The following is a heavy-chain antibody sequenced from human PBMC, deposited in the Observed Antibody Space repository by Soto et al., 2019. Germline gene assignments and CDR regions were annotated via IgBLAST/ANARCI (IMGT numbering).Heavy chain of an antibody. CDR3: VDGVELLY. CDR2: ISYDGTKK. D-gene: IGHD1-7*01. Sequence: QVQLVESGGGVVQPGRSLRLSCAASGFTFTSYAIHWVRQAPGKGLEWVAVISYDGTKKYYVDSVRGRFTISRDNANNTVYLQMNSLRPEDTAVYYCVDGVELLYWGQGTLVTVSS. CDR1: GFTFTSYA. V-gene: IGHV3-30-3*01. J-gene: IGHJ4*02.